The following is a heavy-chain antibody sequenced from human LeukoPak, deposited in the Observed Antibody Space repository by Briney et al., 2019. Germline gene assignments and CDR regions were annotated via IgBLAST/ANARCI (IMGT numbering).Heavy chain of an antibody. CDR3: AKEAAARLSFFDY. D-gene: IGHD6-13*01. CDR1: GFTFSSYG. J-gene: IGHJ4*02. Sequence: GRSLRLSCAASGFTFSSYGMHWVRQAPGKGLEWVAVISYDGSNKYYADSVKGRFTISRDNSKNTLYLQMNSLRAEDTAVYYCAKEAAARLSFFDYWGQGTLVTVSS. CDR2: ISYDGSNK. V-gene: IGHV3-30*18.